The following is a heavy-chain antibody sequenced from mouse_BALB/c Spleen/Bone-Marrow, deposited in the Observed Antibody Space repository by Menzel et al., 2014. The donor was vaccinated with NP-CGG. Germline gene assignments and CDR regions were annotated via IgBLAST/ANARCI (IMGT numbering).Heavy chain of an antibody. J-gene: IGHJ3*01. CDR1: GFDFSRYW. CDR3: TRLHYYGYSAY. Sequence: EVKLVESGGGLVQPGGSLKLSCAASGFDFSRYWMSWVRQAPGKGLEWIGEINPDSSTINYTPSPKDKFIISRVNAKNTLYLQKSKVRSEDTALYYCTRLHYYGYSAYWGQGTLVTVST. D-gene: IGHD1-2*01. CDR2: INPDSSTI. V-gene: IGHV4-1*02.